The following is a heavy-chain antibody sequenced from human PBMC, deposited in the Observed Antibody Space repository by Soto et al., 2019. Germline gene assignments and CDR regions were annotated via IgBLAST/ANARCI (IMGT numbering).Heavy chain of an antibody. CDR1: GFTFSNYY. D-gene: IGHD6-19*01. CDR2: ISSTGRTI. CDR3: ARSYSSGWEFDY. Sequence: PGGSLRLSCVASGFTFSNYYMIWIRQAPGKGLEWVSYISSTGRTIYYADSVKGRFTVSRDNAQNSLSLKLNSLRVEDTAVYYCARSYSSGWEFDYWGQGTQVTVS. V-gene: IGHV3-11*01. J-gene: IGHJ4*02.